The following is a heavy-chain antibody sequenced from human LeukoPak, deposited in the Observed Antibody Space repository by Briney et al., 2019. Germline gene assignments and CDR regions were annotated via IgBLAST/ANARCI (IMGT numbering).Heavy chain of an antibody. D-gene: IGHD3-22*01. V-gene: IGHV4-61*02. J-gene: IGHJ6*02. CDR3: ASEAIGYYYGMDV. CDR2: IYTSGST. Sequence: SQTLSLTCTVSGGSISSGGYYWSWIRQPAGKGLEWIGRIYTSGSTNYNPSLKSRVTISVDTSKNQFSLKLSSVTAADTAVYYCASEAIGYYYGMDVWGQGTTVTVSS. CDR1: GGSISSGGYY.